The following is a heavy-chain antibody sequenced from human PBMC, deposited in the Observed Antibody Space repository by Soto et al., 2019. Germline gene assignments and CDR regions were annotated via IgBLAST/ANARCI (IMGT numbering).Heavy chain of an antibody. V-gene: IGHV3-9*01. CDR2: ISWNSGSI. Sequence: PGGSLRLSCAASGFTFDDYAMHWVRQAPGKGLEWVSGISWNSGSIGYADSVKGRFTISRDNAKNSLYLQMNSLRAEDTALYYCAKDTLLPYGMDVWGQGTTVTVSS. D-gene: IGHD2-21*01. CDR1: GFTFDDYA. J-gene: IGHJ6*02. CDR3: AKDTLLPYGMDV.